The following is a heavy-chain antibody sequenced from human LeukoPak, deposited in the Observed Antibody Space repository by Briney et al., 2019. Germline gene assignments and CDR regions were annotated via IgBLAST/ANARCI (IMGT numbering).Heavy chain of an antibody. CDR1: GGSISSSNW. V-gene: IGHV4-4*02. J-gene: IGHJ4*02. CDR2: IYHSGST. CDR3: ARTGDYYDSSGYPRPIKYFDY. Sequence: SETLSLTCAVSGGSISSSNWWSWVRQPPGKGLEWIGEIYHSGSTNYNPSLKSRVTISVDKSKNQFSLKLSSVTAADTAVYYCARTGDYYDSSGYPRPIKYFDYWGQGTLVTVSS. D-gene: IGHD3-22*01.